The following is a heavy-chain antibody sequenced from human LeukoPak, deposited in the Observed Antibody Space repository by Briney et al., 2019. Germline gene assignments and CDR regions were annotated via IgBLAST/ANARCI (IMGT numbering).Heavy chain of an antibody. CDR1: GFTFSSYA. J-gene: IGHJ6*02. CDR3: AKEGGWDVYYYYYGMDV. V-gene: IGHV3-23*01. Sequence: GSLRLSCAASGFTFSSYAMSWVRQAPGKGLEWVSAISGSGGSTYYADSVKGRFTISRDNSKNTLYLQMNSLRAEDTAVYYCAKEGGWDVYYYYYGMDVWGQGTTVTVSS. CDR2: ISGSGGST. D-gene: IGHD6-19*01.